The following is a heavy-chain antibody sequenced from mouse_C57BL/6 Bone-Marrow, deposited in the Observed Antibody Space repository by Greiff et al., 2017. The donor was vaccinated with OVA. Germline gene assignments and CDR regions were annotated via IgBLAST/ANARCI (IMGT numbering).Heavy chain of an antibody. CDR3: ARRRLLRPWYFDV. V-gene: IGHV1-64*01. J-gene: IGHJ1*03. CDR2: IHPNSGST. Sequence: QVQLQQPGAELVKPGASVKLSCKASGYTFTSYWMHWVKQRPGQGLEWIGMIHPNSGSTNYNEKFKSKATLTVDTSSSTAYMQLSSLTSEDSAVYYCARRRLLRPWYFDVWGTGTTVTVSS. CDR1: GYTFTSYW. D-gene: IGHD2-3*01.